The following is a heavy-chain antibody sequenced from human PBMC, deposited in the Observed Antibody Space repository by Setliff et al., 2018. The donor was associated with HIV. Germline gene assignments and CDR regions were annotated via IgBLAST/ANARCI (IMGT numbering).Heavy chain of an antibody. CDR2: IRYDGSNK. V-gene: IGHV3-30*02. CDR1: GFIFGSYG. J-gene: IGHJ4*02. Sequence: GSLRLSCAASGFIFGSYGMHWVRQAPGKGLEWVAFIRYDGSNKYYADSVKGRFTISRDNSKNTLYLQMNSLRAEDTAVYYCATIVESSGYHGGNYFDFWGRGSLVTVSS. CDR3: ATIVESSGYHGGNYFDF. D-gene: IGHD3-22*01.